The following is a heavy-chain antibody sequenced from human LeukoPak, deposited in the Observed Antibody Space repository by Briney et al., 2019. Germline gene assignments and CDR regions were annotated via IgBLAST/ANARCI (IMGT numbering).Heavy chain of an antibody. Sequence: ASVKVSCKASGYTFTSYDINWVRQATGQGLEWMGWMNPNSGNTGYAQKFQGRVTMTRNTSISTAYMELSSLRSEDTAVYYCARDSYDYVWGSYAPGYYGMDVWGQGTTVTVSS. V-gene: IGHV1-8*01. CDR2: MNPNSGNT. D-gene: IGHD3-16*01. CDR1: GYTFTSYD. J-gene: IGHJ6*02. CDR3: ARDSYDYVWGSYAPGYYGMDV.